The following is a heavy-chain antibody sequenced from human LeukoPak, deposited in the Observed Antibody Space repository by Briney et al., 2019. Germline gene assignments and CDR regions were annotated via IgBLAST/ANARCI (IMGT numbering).Heavy chain of an antibody. Sequence: ASVKVSCKASGYTFTSYGISWVRQAPGQGLEWMGWISAYNGNTNYAQKLQGRVTMTTDTSTSTAYMELRSLRSDDTAVYYCARVSDVLRFLEWLSDHYYYMGVWGKGTTVTVSS. CDR3: ARVSDVLRFLEWLSDHYYYMGV. J-gene: IGHJ6*03. CDR2: ISAYNGNT. V-gene: IGHV1-18*01. CDR1: GYTFTSYG. D-gene: IGHD3-3*01.